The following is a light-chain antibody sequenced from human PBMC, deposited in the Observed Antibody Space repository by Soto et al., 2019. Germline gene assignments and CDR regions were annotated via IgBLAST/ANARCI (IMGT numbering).Light chain of an antibody. CDR1: QSVSSF. CDR3: QQRSNWPPIP. J-gene: IGKJ5*01. V-gene: IGKV3-11*01. Sequence: ENMLKLSPATVSLTTGERATLSCRASQSVSSFLAWYQQKPGQAPRLLIYDASNRATGIPARFSGSGSGTDFTLTISTLEPEDFAVYYCQQRSNWPPIPFGQGRLLEVK. CDR2: DAS.